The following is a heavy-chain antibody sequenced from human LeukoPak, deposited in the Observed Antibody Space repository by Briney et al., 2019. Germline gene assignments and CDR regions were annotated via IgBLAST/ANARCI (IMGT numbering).Heavy chain of an antibody. Sequence: PSETPSLTCTVSGGSINNYYWSWVRQPPGKGLEWIGYIYYSGSTNYNPSLKSRVTISVDTSKNQFSLKLSSVTAADTAVYYCARGTGWYYYWGQGTLVTVSS. J-gene: IGHJ4*02. V-gene: IGHV4-59*01. CDR1: GGSINNYY. CDR3: ARGTGWYYY. D-gene: IGHD6-19*01. CDR2: IYYSGST.